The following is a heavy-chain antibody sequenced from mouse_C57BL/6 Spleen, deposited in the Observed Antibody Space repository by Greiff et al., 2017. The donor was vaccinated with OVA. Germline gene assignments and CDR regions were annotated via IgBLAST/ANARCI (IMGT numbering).Heavy chain of an antibody. J-gene: IGHJ3*01. CDR2: ISSGGDYI. D-gene: IGHD2-4*01. Sequence: DVKLVESGEGLVKPGGSLKLSCAASGFTFSSYAMSWVRQTPEKRLEWVAYISSGGDYIYYADTVKGRFTISRNNARNTLYLQMSSLKSEDTAMYYCTRMEIFDYDYDCPWFAYWGQGTLVTVSA. CDR3: TRMEIFDYDYDCPWFAY. CDR1: GFTFSSYA. V-gene: IGHV5-9-1*02.